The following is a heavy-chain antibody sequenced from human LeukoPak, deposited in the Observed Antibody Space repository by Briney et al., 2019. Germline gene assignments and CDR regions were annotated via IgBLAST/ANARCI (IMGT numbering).Heavy chain of an antibody. CDR3: ARKLYDIVFVVAAHYGMDV. D-gene: IGHD2-15*01. V-gene: IGHV1-2*02. CDR1: GYTFTGYG. Sequence: ASVKVSCKASGYTFTGYGMNWVRQAPGQGLEWMGWINANSGGTNYAQKLQGRVTMTRATSTSTAYMELSRLRSDDTAVYYWARKLYDIVFVVAAHYGMDVWGQGTTVTVSS. J-gene: IGHJ6*02. CDR2: INANSGGT.